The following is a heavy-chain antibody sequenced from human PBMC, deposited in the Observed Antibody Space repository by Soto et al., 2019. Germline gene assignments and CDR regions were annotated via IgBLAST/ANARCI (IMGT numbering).Heavy chain of an antibody. CDR1: GYTFTSYG. D-gene: IGHD4-17*01. V-gene: IGHV1-18*01. Sequence: VASVKVSCKASGYTFTSYGISWVRQAPGQGLEWMGWISAYNGNTNYAQKLQGRVTMTTDTSTSTAYMELRSLRSDDTAVYYCARDPGYGDYEDGMDVWGQGTTVTVSS. CDR3: ARDPGYGDYEDGMDV. CDR2: ISAYNGNT. J-gene: IGHJ6*02.